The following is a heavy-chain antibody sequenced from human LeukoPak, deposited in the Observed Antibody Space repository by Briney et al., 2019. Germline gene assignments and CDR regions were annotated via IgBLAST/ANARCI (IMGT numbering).Heavy chain of an antibody. J-gene: IGHJ4*02. D-gene: IGHD5-18*01. CDR3: AKDRYSYAFEYSDS. CDR1: GFNFSTYA. CDR2: VSGSGNT. V-gene: IGHV3-23*01. Sequence: PGGSLRLSCVGSGFNFSTYAMTWVRQVPGEGLEWVSAVSGSGNTFYADSVKGRFTISRDNSKNTLSLQVSSLRTEDAAVYYCAKDRYSYAFEYSDSWGQGTLVTVSS.